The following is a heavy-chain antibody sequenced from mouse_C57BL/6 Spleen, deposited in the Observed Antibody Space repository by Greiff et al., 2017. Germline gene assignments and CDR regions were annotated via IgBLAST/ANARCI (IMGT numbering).Heavy chain of an antibody. CDR2: ISSGSSTI. CDR3: ARSAQATGGDY. D-gene: IGHD3-2*02. Sequence: EVKLMESGGGLVKPGGSLKISCAASGFTFSDYGMHWVRQAPEKGLEWVAYISSGSSTIYYADTVKGRFTISRDNAKNTLFLQMTSLRSEDTAMYYCARSAQATGGDYWGQGTSVTVSS. J-gene: IGHJ4*01. V-gene: IGHV5-17*01. CDR1: GFTFSDYG.